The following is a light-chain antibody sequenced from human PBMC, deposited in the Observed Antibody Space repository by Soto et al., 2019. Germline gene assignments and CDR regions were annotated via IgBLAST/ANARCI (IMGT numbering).Light chain of an antibody. V-gene: IGLV1-40*01. Sequence: QLVLTQPPSVSGAPGQRVTISCTGSSSNIGAGYDVHWYQQLPGTAPKLLIYGNSNRPSGVPDRFSGSKSGTSASLAITGLQAEDEADYYCQSYDSSLSGRTHVVFGGGTKLTVL. CDR1: SSNIGAGYD. CDR3: QSYDSSLSGRTHVV. CDR2: GNS. J-gene: IGLJ2*01.